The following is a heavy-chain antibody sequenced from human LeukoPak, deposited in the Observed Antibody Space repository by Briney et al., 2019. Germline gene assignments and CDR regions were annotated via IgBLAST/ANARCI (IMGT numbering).Heavy chain of an antibody. V-gene: IGHV5-51*01. CDR3: ARAECSGGSCYNPYYFDY. J-gene: IGHJ4*02. D-gene: IGHD2-15*01. CDR1: GYSFTSYW. Sequence: GESLKISSKGSGYSFTSYWIGWVRQVPGKGLEWMGIIYPGDSDTRYSPSFQGQVTISADKSISTAYLQWSSLKASDTAMYYCARAECSGGSCYNPYYFDYWGQGTLVTVSS. CDR2: IYPGDSDT.